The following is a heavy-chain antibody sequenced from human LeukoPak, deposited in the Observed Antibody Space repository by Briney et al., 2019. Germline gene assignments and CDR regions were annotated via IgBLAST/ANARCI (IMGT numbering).Heavy chain of an antibody. V-gene: IGHV3-11*01. CDR1: GFTVSSNY. Sequence: GGSLRLSCAASGFTVSSNYMSWVRQAPGKGLEWVSYISSSGSTIYYADSVKGRFTISRDNAKNSLYLQMNSLRAEDTAVYYCAREYSSSFFDYWGQGTLVTVSS. CDR2: ISSSGSTI. CDR3: AREYSSSFFDY. J-gene: IGHJ4*02. D-gene: IGHD6-13*01.